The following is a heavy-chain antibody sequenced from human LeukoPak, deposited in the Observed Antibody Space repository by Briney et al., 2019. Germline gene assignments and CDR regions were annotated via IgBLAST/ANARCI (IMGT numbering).Heavy chain of an antibody. J-gene: IGHJ4*02. V-gene: IGHV3-9*01. CDR3: AKTSGYSYGYGSFDY. D-gene: IGHD5-18*01. Sequence: GGSLRLSCAASGFTFDDYAMHWARQAPGKGLEWVSGISWNSGSIGYADSVKGRFTISRDNAKNSLYLQMNSLRAEDTALYYCAKTSGYSYGYGSFDYWGQGTLVTVSS. CDR2: ISWNSGSI. CDR1: GFTFDDYA.